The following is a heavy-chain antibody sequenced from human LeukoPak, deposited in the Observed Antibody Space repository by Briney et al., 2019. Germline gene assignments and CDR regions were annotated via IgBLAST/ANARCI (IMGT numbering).Heavy chain of an antibody. CDR2: ISSSSSTI. D-gene: IGHD1-7*01. V-gene: IGHV3-48*01. Sequence: GGSLRLSCAASGFTFSSYSMNWVRQAPGKGLEWVSYISSSSSTIYYADSVKGRFTISRDNAKNSLYLQMNSLRAEGTAVYYCARDGTTGDNYFDYWGQGTLVTVSS. J-gene: IGHJ4*02. CDR3: ARDGTTGDNYFDY. CDR1: GFTFSSYS.